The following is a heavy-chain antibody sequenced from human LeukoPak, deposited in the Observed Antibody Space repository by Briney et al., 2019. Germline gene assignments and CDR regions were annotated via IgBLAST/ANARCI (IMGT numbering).Heavy chain of an antibody. CDR3: ARETNGWLGAHIPGAFDS. CDR2: IQQEGSEK. CDR1: GFTFSANH. Sequence: PGGSLRLSCEASGFTFSANHMSWVRQAPGKGLEWVANIQQEGSEKYYVDSVKGRFTISRDNAKNSLYLQMNSLRAEDTAVYYCARETNGWLGAHIPGAFDSWGQGTMVAVSS. D-gene: IGHD2-8*01. V-gene: IGHV3-7*01. J-gene: IGHJ3*01.